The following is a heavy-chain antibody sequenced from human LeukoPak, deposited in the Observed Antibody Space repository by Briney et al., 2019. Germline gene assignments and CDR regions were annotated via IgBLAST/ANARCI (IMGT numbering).Heavy chain of an antibody. CDR1: GYNFTSYD. V-gene: IGHV1-8*03. CDR3: ARGVKWVTGSWPFFYYYLDV. D-gene: IGHD6-13*01. J-gene: IGHJ6*03. Sequence: ASVTVTRKTSGYNFTSYDINWLRLATGQGLEWVGLKNPNCDNTDNEEKFQGRVSISRSTSINTAYMELTSLISDDTAVYYCARGVKWVTGSWPFFYYYLDVWGKGTTVTVSS. CDR2: KNPNCDNT.